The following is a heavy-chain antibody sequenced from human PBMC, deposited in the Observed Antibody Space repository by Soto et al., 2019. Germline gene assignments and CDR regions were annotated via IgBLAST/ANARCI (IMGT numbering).Heavy chain of an antibody. CDR2: IKQDGSEK. CDR1: GFTFSSYW. V-gene: IGHV3-7*04. CDR3: ARGGGYSYGYGGWFDP. J-gene: IGHJ5*02. D-gene: IGHD5-18*01. Sequence: EVQLVESGGGLVQPGGSLRLSCAASGFTFSSYWMSWVRQAPGKGLEWVANIKQDGSEKYYVDSVKGRFTISRDNAKNSLYLQMNSLRAEDTAVYYCARGGGYSYGYGGWFDPWGQGTLVTVSS.